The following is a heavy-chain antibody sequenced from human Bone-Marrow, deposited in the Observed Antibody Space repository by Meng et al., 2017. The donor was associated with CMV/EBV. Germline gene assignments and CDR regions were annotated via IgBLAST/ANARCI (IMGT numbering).Heavy chain of an antibody. CDR3: ARDNVGSYYTDYYYYYGMDV. CDR1: GYSFTSYW. V-gene: IGHV5-51*01. CDR2: IYPGDSDT. J-gene: IGHJ6*02. D-gene: IGHD1-26*01. Sequence: GESLKISCKGSGYSFTSYWIGWVRQMPGKGLEWMGIIYPGDSDTRYSPSFQGQVTISADKSISTAYLQWSSLRAEDTAVYYCARDNVGSYYTDYYYYYGMDVRGQGNTVNVAS.